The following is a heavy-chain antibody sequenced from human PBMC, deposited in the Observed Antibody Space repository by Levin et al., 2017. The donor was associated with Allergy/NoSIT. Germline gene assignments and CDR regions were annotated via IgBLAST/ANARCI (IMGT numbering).Heavy chain of an antibody. V-gene: IGHV4-34*01. J-gene: IGHJ6*02. CDR1: GGSFSGYY. CDR3: ARGANYYGSGSYLRVLPYGMDV. CDR2: INHSGST. Sequence: SQTLSLTCAVYGGSFSGYYWSWIRQPPGKGLEWIGEINHSGSTNYNPSLKSRVTISVDTSKNQFSLKLSSVTAADTAVYYCARGANYYGSGSYLRVLPYGMDVWGQGTTVTVSS. D-gene: IGHD3-10*01.